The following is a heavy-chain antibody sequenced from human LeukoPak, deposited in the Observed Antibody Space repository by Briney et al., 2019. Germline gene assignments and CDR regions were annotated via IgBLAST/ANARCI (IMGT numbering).Heavy chain of an antibody. CDR2: TVAGYSET. CDR3: VKDFCRGGNCPFPFFDS. D-gene: IGHD4-23*01. V-gene: IGHV3-23*01. Sequence: GGSLRLSCVASGFTISGHAMSWVRQAPAKGLEWVSITVAGYSETHYADSVRGRFNISRDDSSNTLSLEMNRLRADDRGTYYCVKDFCRGGNCPFPFFDSWGQGTVVTVSS. J-gene: IGHJ4*02. CDR1: GFTISGHA.